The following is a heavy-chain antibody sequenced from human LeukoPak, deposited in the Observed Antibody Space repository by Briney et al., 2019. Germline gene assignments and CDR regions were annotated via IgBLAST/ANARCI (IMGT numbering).Heavy chain of an antibody. CDR2: IRYDGSNK. Sequence: PGGSLRLSCAASGFTFSSYGMHWVRQAPGKGLEWVAFIRYDGSNKYYADSVKGRFTISRDNSKNTLYLQMNSLRAEDTAVYYCAKDLDGSGSFVFVGTPDYWGQGTLVTVSS. CDR1: GFTFSSYG. J-gene: IGHJ4*02. D-gene: IGHD3-10*01. CDR3: AKDLDGSGSFVFVGTPDY. V-gene: IGHV3-30*02.